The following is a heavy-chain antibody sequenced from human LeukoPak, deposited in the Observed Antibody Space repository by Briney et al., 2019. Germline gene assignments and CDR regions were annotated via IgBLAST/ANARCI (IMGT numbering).Heavy chain of an antibody. V-gene: IGHV3-9*03. D-gene: IGHD3-3*01. CDR3: AKDKGDFWSGYPMDV. CDR2: INWNSAKI. CDR1: GFSFDDYA. J-gene: IGHJ6*03. Sequence: GRSLRLSCAASGFSFDDYAMHWVRQAPGKGLEWVSGINWNSAKIGYADSVKGRFKISRDNAKNSLYLQMNSLRAEDMALYYCAKDKGDFWSGYPMDVWGKGTTATVSS.